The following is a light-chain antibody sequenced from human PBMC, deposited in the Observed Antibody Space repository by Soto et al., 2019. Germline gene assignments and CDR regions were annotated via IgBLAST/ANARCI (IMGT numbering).Light chain of an antibody. V-gene: IGKV3-20*01. CDR3: QQSYSTPRT. Sequence: EIVLTQSPGTLSLSPGERATLSCRASQSVSNNYLAWYQQKPGQAPRLLIYGASTRATGIPVRFSGSGSGTDFTLTISSLQPEDFATYYCQQSYSTPRTFGQGTKVDIK. CDR1: QSVSNNY. J-gene: IGKJ1*01. CDR2: GAS.